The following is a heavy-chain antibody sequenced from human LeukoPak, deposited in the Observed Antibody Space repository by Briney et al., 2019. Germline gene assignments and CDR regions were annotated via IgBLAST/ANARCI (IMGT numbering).Heavy chain of an antibody. V-gene: IGHV1-8*01. Sequence: ASVKVSCKASGYTFTTYDINWVRQATGQGLEWMGWMNPNSGNTGYAQKFQGRVTMTRNTSISTAYMELSSLRSEDTAVYYCARGLARTSMVTRGGVRFDYWGQGTLVTVSS. D-gene: IGHD5-18*01. CDR1: GYTFTTYD. J-gene: IGHJ4*02. CDR2: MNPNSGNT. CDR3: ARGLARTSMVTRGGVRFDY.